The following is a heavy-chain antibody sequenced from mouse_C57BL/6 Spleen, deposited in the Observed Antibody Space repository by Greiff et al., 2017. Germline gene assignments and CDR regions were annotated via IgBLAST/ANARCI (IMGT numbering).Heavy chain of an antibody. V-gene: IGHV2-5*01. CDR3: AKPRDYDEDYYAMDY. CDR1: GFSLTSYG. D-gene: IGHD2-4*01. CDR2: LWRGGST. Sequence: QVQLKQSGPGLVQPSHSLSITCTVSGFSLTSYGVHWVRQSPGKGLEWLGVLWRGGSTDYNAAFMSRLSITKDNSKSQVFFKMNSLQADDTAIYYGAKPRDYDEDYYAMDYWGQGTSVTVSS. J-gene: IGHJ4*01.